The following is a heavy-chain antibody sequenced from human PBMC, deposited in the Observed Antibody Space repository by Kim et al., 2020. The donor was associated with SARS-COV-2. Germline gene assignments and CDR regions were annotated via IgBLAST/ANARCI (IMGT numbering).Heavy chain of an antibody. J-gene: IGHJ6*02. D-gene: IGHD3-10*01. V-gene: IGHV1-18*04. CDR1: GYTFTSYG. CDR3: AREGTNPPTYGSGSYYSRRFLGFYYGMDV. Sequence: ASVKVSCKASGYTFTSYGISWVRQAPGQGLEWIGWISAYNGNTNYAQKLQGRVTMTTDTSMSTAYMELRSLRSDDTAVYYCAREGTNPPTYGSGSYYSRRFLGFYYGMDVWGQGTTVTVSS. CDR2: ISAYNGNT.